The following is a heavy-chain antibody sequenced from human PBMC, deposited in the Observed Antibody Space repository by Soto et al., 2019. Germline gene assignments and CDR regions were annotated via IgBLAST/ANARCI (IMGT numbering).Heavy chain of an antibody. CDR2: IDWDDDK. Sequence: SGPTLVNPTQTLTLTCTFSGFSLSTRGMWVSWVRQPPGMALEWLALIDWDDDKYYSTSLKTRLTISKDTSKNQVVLTTATMDPADTSTYSCARASMNTVTTLDYWGQGTLVTVSS. CDR3: ARASMNTVTTLDY. V-gene: IGHV2-70*20. CDR1: GFSLSTRGMW. J-gene: IGHJ4*02. D-gene: IGHD4-17*01.